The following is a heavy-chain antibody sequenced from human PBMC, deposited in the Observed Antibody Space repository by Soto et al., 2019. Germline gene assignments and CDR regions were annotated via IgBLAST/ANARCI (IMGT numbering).Heavy chain of an antibody. J-gene: IGHJ4*02. CDR2: IYYDGNT. V-gene: IGHV4-39*01. CDR3: ARSSIAPRLFMYPLDY. Sequence: QLQLQDSGPGLVKPSETLSLTCTVSGGSITSSRYYWGWIRQPPGKGRECIGNIYYDGNTYYNPSLKSRVTISVDTSKNQFSLRLSSVTAADTAVYYCARSSIAPRLFMYPLDYWGQGTLVTVSS. CDR1: GGSITSSRYY. D-gene: IGHD6-6*01.